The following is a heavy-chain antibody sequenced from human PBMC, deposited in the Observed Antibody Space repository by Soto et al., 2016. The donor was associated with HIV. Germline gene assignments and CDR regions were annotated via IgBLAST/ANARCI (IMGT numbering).Heavy chain of an antibody. J-gene: IGHJ6*02. Sequence: EVQLLESGGGLVQPGGSLRLSCAVSGFTFKSYAMSWVRQAPGKGLEWVSTISNSGGTTYYADSVKGRFTISRDNSKNTLYLQMNSLRADDTAVYYCTKDRGTMVRGVTLYYYYYGNGRLGQGTTVTVSS. CDR3: TKDRGTMVRGVTLYYYYYGNGR. D-gene: IGHD3-10*01. V-gene: IGHV3-23*01. CDR1: GFTFKSYA. CDR2: ISNSGGTT.